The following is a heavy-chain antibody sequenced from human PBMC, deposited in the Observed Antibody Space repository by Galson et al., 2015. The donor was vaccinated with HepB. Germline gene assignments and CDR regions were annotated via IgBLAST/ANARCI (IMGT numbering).Heavy chain of an antibody. CDR2: IYSGGST. V-gene: IGHV3-66*02. Sequence: SLRLSCAASGFTVSSNYMSWVRQAPGKGLEWVSVIYSGGSTYYADSVKGRFTISRDNSKNTLYLQMNSLRAEDTAVYYCARVAFSSLYRYFDYWGQGTLVTVSS. CDR3: ARVAFSSLYRYFDY. D-gene: IGHD6-13*01. CDR1: GFTVSSNY. J-gene: IGHJ4*02.